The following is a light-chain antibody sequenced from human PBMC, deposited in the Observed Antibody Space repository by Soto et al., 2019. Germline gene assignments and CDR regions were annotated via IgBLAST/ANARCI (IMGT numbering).Light chain of an antibody. Sequence: DIQLTQSPSFLSASVEDRVTIFCRASYDISSSLAWYQQEPGKPPKLLIYDSSTLQTEVPSRFTGSGSGRKFTLTISGLQFGDFATYFCQQLSHYPYTFGQGTKLEI. J-gene: IGKJ2*01. CDR2: DSS. CDR1: YDISSS. CDR3: QQLSHYPYT. V-gene: IGKV1-9*01.